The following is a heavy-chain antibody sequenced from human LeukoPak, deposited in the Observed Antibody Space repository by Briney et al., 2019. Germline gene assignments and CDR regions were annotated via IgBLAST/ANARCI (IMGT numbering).Heavy chain of an antibody. Sequence: SETLSLTCTVSGGSISSYSWSWIRPPAGKGLEWIGRIYTSGSTNYNPSLKSRVTISVDKSKNQFSLKLSSVTAADTAVYYCARGTYYYDSSGYSFFDYWGQGTLVTVSS. CDR1: GGSISSYS. J-gene: IGHJ4*02. CDR2: IYTSGST. D-gene: IGHD3-22*01. V-gene: IGHV4-4*07. CDR3: ARGTYYYDSSGYSFFDY.